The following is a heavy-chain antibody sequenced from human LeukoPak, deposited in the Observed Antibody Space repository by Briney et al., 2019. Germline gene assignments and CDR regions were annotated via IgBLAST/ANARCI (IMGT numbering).Heavy chain of an antibody. CDR1: GYTFTAHY. V-gene: IGHV1-2*02. J-gene: IGHJ4*02. D-gene: IGHD3-9*01. CDR3: ASDGAGGGSDWYY. CDR2: INPNGGGT. Sequence: EASVKVSCQASGYTFTAHYMHGVRQAPGQGLEWMGWINPNGGGTSYAQKFQGRVTMTRDTSISTAYIELSRLRSDDTAVYYCASDGAGGGSDWYYCGQGTLVTVSS.